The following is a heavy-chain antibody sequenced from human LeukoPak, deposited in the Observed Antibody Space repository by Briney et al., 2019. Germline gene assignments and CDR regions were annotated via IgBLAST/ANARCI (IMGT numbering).Heavy chain of an antibody. CDR1: GFTFSNAW. Sequence: PGGSLRLSCAASGFTFSNAWMSWVRQAPGKGLEWVGRIKSKTDGGTTDYAAPVKGRFTISRDDSKNTLYLQMNSLKTEDTAAYYCTTAASYDYVWGSYHGTYYFDYWGQGTLVTVSS. D-gene: IGHD3-16*02. CDR3: TTAASYDYVWGSYHGTYYFDY. V-gene: IGHV3-15*01. J-gene: IGHJ4*02. CDR2: IKSKTDGGTT.